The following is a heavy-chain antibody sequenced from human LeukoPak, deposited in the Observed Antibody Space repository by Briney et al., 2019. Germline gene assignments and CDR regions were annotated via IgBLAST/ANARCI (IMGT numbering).Heavy chain of an antibody. CDR3: ASGTYRLGDY. CDR1: GLSFSTYA. CDR2: ISGSGVDT. J-gene: IGHJ4*02. V-gene: IGHV3-23*01. D-gene: IGHD3-10*01. Sequence: PGGSLTPSCAASGLSFSTYAMSWVRQAPGKGLEWVAGISGSGVDTHYAGSVNGRFRISRDNSANTLYLQMNSLREEETALYYCASGTYRLGDYWGQGTQVAVSP.